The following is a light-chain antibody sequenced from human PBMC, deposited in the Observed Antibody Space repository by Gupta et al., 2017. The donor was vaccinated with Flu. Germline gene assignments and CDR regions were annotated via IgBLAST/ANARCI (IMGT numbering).Light chain of an antibody. J-gene: IGLJ3*02. CDR3: SSYKSRSTLWV. CDR2: DVS. CDR1: SSDVGGYNY. Sequence: QSALTQPSSVSGSPGQSITISCTGTSSDVGGYNYVSWYQQHPGKAPKLMIYDVSNRPSGVSNRFSGSKSGNTASLNISGLQAEDEADYYCSSYKSRSTLWVCGGGTKLTVL. V-gene: IGLV2-14*01.